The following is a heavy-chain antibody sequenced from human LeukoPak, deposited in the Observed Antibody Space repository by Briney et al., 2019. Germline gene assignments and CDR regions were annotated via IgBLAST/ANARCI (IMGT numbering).Heavy chain of an antibody. CDR1: GFSFSNSW. V-gene: IGHV3-7*01. J-gene: IGHJ3*02. CDR2: MRPDGREI. CDR3: ARDAGRREDI. D-gene: IGHD1-1*01. Sequence: PGGSLRLSCAASGFSFSNSWMTWARQTPGKGLEWVANMRPDGREIYYVDSVKGRFTISRDNAKNSLYLQMNSLRAEDTAVYYCARDAGRREDIWGQGTMVTVS.